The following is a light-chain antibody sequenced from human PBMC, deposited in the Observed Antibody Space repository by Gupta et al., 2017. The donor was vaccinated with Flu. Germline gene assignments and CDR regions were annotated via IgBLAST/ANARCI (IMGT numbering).Light chain of an antibody. CDR1: QSVGSS. V-gene: IGKV3-15*01. J-gene: IGKJ2*01. Sequence: PATLSVAPGERATHACRASQSVGSSLAWYQQRPGQGPRLLIYGASTRANGIPARISGSGSGTEFTLTISSLQSEDFAVYSCQQYDDWPYTFGQGTKLEIK. CDR3: QQYDDWPYT. CDR2: GAS.